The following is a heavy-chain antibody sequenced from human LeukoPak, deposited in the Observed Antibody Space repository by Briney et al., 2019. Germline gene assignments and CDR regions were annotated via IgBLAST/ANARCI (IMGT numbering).Heavy chain of an antibody. Sequence: SETLSLTCAVYGGSFSGYYWSWIRQPAGKGLEWIGRIYTSGSTNYNPSLKSRVTMSVDTSKNQFSLKLSSVTAADTAVYYCARSYYSGYDFDYWGQGTLVTVSS. CDR3: ARSYYSGYDFDY. V-gene: IGHV4-59*10. D-gene: IGHD5-12*01. CDR1: GGSFSGYY. J-gene: IGHJ4*02. CDR2: IYTSGST.